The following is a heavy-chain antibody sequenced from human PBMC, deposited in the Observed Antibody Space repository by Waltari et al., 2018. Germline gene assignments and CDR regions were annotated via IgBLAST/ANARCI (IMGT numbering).Heavy chain of an antibody. CDR1: GGSFSGYY. CDR2: INHSGST. Sequence: QVQLQQWGAGLLKPSETLSLTCAVYGGSFSGYYWSWIRQPPGKGLEWIGEINHSGSTNYNPSLKSRVTISVDTSKNQFSLKLSSVTAADTAVYYCARGRRCGSFAFDIWGQGTMVTVSS. J-gene: IGHJ3*02. CDR3: ARGRRCGSFAFDI. V-gene: IGHV4-34*01. D-gene: IGHD5-12*01.